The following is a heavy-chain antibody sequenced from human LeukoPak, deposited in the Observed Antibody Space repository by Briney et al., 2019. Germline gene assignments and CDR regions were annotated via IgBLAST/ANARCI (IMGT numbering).Heavy chain of an antibody. J-gene: IGHJ4*01. V-gene: IGHV3-48*01. CDR1: GFNFINYS. CDR2: IGISSGNT. D-gene: IGHD5-12*01. Sequence: PGGSLRLSCAASGFNFINYSMNWVRQAPGKGLEWISYIGISSGNTKYADSVKGRFTISRDNSRNSLYLQMNSLRVEDTAVYYCARDHRYDFENWGHGTLVTVSS. CDR3: ARDHRYDFEN.